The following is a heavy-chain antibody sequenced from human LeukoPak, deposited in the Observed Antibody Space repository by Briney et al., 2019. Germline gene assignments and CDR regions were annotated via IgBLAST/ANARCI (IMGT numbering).Heavy chain of an antibody. CDR3: ARLGGSGWYGVN. Sequence: AGSLSLSCAASGVTFSSYWMSWVRQAPGEGMGLVPNIKQDGKEKDSVDSVKGRFTISRDNAKNSLYLQMNSLRAEDTAVYYCARLGGSGWYGVNWGQGTLVTVSS. CDR2: IKQDGKEK. J-gene: IGHJ4*02. CDR1: GVTFSSYW. V-gene: IGHV3-7*05. D-gene: IGHD6-19*01.